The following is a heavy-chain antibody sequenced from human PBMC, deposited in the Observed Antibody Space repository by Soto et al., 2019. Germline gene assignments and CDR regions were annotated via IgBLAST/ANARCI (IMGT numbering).Heavy chain of an antibody. CDR2: IYYSGST. CDR3: ARSYGSGSYYNWGSYYGMDV. CDR1: GGSISSGGYY. V-gene: IGHV4-31*03. D-gene: IGHD3-10*01. J-gene: IGHJ6*02. Sequence: QVQLQESGPGLVKPSQTLSLTCTVSGGSISSGGYYWSWIRQHPGKGLEWIGYIYYSGSTYYNPSLKSRVTISVDTSKNQISLKLSSVTAADTAVYYCARSYGSGSYYNWGSYYGMDVWGQGTTVTVSS.